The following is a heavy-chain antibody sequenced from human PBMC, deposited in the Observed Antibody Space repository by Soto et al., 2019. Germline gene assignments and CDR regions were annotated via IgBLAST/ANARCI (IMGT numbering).Heavy chain of an antibody. V-gene: IGHV1-69*01. J-gene: IGHJ5*02. CDR2: IIPIFGTA. CDR1: GGTFSSYA. D-gene: IGHD3-10*01. Sequence: QVQLVQSGAEVKKPGSSVKVSCKASGGTFSSYAISWVRQAPGQGLEWMGGIIPIFGTANYAQKFQGRVTITADESTSTAYMELSSLRSEDTAVYYCARGGWFGELLYRPRVYNWFDPWGQGTLVTVSS. CDR3: ARGGWFGELLYRPRVYNWFDP.